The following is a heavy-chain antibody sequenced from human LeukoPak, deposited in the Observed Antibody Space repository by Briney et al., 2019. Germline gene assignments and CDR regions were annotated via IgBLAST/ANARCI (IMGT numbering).Heavy chain of an antibody. CDR3: ATSRIYSSSWFFDY. D-gene: IGHD6-13*01. J-gene: IGHJ4*02. Sequence: GGSLRLSCAASGFTFSSYAMSWVRQAPGKGLEWVSAISGSGGSTYYADSVKGRFTISRDNSKNTLYLQMNSLRAEDTAVYYCATSRIYSSSWFFDYWGQGTLVTVSS. CDR2: ISGSGGST. V-gene: IGHV3-23*01. CDR1: GFTFSSYA.